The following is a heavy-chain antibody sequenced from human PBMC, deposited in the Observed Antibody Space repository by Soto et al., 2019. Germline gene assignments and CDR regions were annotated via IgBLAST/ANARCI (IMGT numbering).Heavy chain of an antibody. D-gene: IGHD3-16*02. CDR2: IYFGDSDT. Sequence: GESLKISCKGSGYSFTTNCIAWVRQMPGKGLEWVGVIYFGDSDTRYSPSFQGQVTISVDKSITTAYLQWSSLKASDTAMYYCARHYHGFDYWGQGTPVTAS. V-gene: IGHV5-51*01. CDR3: ARHYHGFDY. J-gene: IGHJ4*02. CDR1: GYSFTTNC.